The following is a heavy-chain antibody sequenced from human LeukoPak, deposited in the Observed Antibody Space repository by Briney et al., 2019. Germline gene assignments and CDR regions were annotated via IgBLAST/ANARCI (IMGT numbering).Heavy chain of an antibody. CDR2: ISGSGGST. J-gene: IGHJ4*02. Sequence: GGSLRLSCAASGFTFSSYAMSWVRQAPGKGLEWVSAISGSGGSTYSADSVKGRFTTSRDNSKNTLYLQMNSLRAEDTAVYYCAKDQRPYCSGGSCYLDYWGQGTLVTVSS. V-gene: IGHV3-23*01. D-gene: IGHD2-15*01. CDR3: AKDQRPYCSGGSCYLDY. CDR1: GFTFSSYA.